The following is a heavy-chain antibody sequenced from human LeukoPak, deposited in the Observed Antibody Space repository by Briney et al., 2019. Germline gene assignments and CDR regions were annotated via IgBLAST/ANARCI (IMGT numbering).Heavy chain of an antibody. J-gene: IGHJ5*02. CDR3: ARGVTNCSGGSCLNWFDP. CDR2: IIPIFGTA. CDR1: GGTFSSYA. D-gene: IGHD2-15*01. Sequence: SVKVSCKASGGTFSSYAISWVRQAPGQGLEWMGGIIPIFGTANYAQKFQGRVTITRNTSISTAYMELSSLRSEDTAVYYCARGVTNCSGGSCLNWFDPWGQGTLVTVSS. V-gene: IGHV1-69*05.